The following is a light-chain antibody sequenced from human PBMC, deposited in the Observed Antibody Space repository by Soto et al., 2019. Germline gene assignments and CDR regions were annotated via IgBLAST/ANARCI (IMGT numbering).Light chain of an antibody. J-gene: IGKJ1*01. V-gene: IGKV3-15*01. CDR1: QSVSSN. CDR2: GAS. CDR3: QQYNNWPRT. Sequence: EIVMTQSPATLSVSPGERATLSCRASQSVSSNLAWYPQKPGQAPRLLISGASTSATGIPARFSGSGAGTEFTISISSLQSEDFADYYCQQYNNWPRTFGQGTKVEIK.